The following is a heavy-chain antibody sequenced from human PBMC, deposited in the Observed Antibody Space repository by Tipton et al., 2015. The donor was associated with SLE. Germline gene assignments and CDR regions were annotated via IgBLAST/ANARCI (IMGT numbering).Heavy chain of an antibody. CDR3: ARDHPIMTTVTS. D-gene: IGHD4-17*01. CDR2: IYHSGST. J-gene: IGHJ4*02. V-gene: IGHV4-30-2*01. Sequence: TLSLTCAVSGGSISSGRYSWNWIRQPPGKGLEWIGYIYHSGSTYYNPSLKSRVTISVDRSKNQFSLKLSSVTAADTAVYYCARDHPIMTTVTSWGQGTLVTVSS. CDR1: GGSISSGRYS.